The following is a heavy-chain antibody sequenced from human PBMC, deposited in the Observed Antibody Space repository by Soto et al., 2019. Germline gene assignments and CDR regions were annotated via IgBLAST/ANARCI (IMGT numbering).Heavy chain of an antibody. J-gene: IGHJ4*02. CDR1: GFTFSDYY. CDR3: ARGVRYYSSEKPANFDY. CDR2: ISVSSTYA. V-gene: IGHV3-11*05. Sequence: QVQLLESGGGLVKPGGSLRLSCAASGFTFSDYYMSWIHQAPGKGLECVAYISVSSTYANYADSVEGRFTISRDNAENSLFLQMHSLRADDTAVYYCARGVRYYSSEKPANFDYWGQGALVTVSS. D-gene: IGHD3-10*01.